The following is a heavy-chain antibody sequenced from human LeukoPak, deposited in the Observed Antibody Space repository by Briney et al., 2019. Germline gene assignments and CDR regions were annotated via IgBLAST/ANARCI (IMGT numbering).Heavy chain of an antibody. D-gene: IGHD5-18*01. Sequence: SETLSLTCTVSAGSISSSSYYWGWIRQPPGKGLEWIGSIYYSGSTYYNPSLKSRVTISVDTSKNQFSLKLSSVTAADTAVYYCAREAAMALNYFDYWGQGTLVTVSS. V-gene: IGHV4-39*07. CDR1: AGSISSSSYY. CDR3: AREAAMALNYFDY. CDR2: IYYSGST. J-gene: IGHJ4*02.